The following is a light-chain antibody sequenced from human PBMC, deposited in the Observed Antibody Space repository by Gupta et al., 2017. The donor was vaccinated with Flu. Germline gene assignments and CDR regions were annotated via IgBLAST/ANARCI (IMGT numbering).Light chain of an antibody. CDR3: LLSYSGAWV. CDR2: DTS. V-gene: IGLV7-46*01. CDR1: TGAVTSGHY. J-gene: IGLJ3*02. Sequence: VTQEPSLTVSPGGTVTLTCGSSTGAVTSGHYPYWFQQKPGQAPRTLLYDTSNKHSWTPARFSGSLLGGKAALTLSGAQPEDEAEYYCLLSYSGAWVFGGGTKLTVL.